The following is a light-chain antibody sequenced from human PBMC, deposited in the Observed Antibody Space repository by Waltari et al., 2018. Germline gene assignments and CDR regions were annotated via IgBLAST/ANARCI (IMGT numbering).Light chain of an antibody. Sequence: DIEMTQSPSSLSASLGDRVTSTCRASQSVNIWLAWYQQRPGRAPKLLIYKASTLQTGVPSRFSGSGSGTDFSLTITGLQPDDSATYYCQQYNVSPLTFGGGTKVEI. CDR1: QSVNIW. V-gene: IGKV1-5*03. CDR3: QQYNVSPLT. J-gene: IGKJ4*02. CDR2: KAS.